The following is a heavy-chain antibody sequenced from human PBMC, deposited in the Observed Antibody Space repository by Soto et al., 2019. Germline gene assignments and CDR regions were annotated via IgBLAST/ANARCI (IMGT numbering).Heavy chain of an antibody. D-gene: IGHD3-10*01. J-gene: IGHJ4*01. V-gene: IGHV3-7*01. CDR1: GFTFSSYW. CDR2: IKQDGSEN. Sequence: EVQLVESGGGLVQPGGSLRLSCAASGFTFSSYWLCWVRQAPGKGLDWVANIKQDGSENYNVDFAKGRITIARDNAKNSLQLQMNSLRVEDTAVYYCARAYASRSSSGYWGHGTLVTVSS. CDR3: ARAYASRSSSGY.